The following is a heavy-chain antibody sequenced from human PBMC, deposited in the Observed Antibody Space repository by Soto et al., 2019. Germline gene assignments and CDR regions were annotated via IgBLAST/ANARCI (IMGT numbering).Heavy chain of an antibody. CDR3: AKDIVVVPAAIPLYYYYYGMDV. D-gene: IGHD2-2*02. CDR2: ISGSGGST. Sequence: EVQLLESGGGLVQPGGSLRLSCAASGFTFSSYAMSWVRQAPGKGLEWVSAISGSGGSTYYADSVKGRFTISRDNSKNTLYLQMNSLRAEDTAVYYCAKDIVVVPAAIPLYYYYYGMDVWGQGTTVTVSS. J-gene: IGHJ6*02. V-gene: IGHV3-23*01. CDR1: GFTFSSYA.